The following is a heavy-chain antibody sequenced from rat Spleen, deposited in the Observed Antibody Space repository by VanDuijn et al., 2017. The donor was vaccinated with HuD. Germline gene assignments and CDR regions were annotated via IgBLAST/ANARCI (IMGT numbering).Heavy chain of an antibody. J-gene: IGHJ2*01. D-gene: IGHD1-9*01. CDR2: ISSDGIST. CDR1: GFTFSDYG. Sequence: EVQLVESDGGLVQPGRSLKLSCAASGFTFSDYGMAWVRQAPTKGLEWVATISSDGISTYYRDSVRGRFSISSDNTKSTLYLQMDSLKSEDTASYYCVRHGYTRYYFDYWGQGVMVTVSS. CDR3: VRHGYTRYYFDY. V-gene: IGHV5-29*01.